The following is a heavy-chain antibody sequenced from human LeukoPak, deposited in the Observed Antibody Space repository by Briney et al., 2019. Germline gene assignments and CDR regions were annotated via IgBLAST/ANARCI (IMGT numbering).Heavy chain of an antibody. D-gene: IGHD6-6*01. J-gene: IGHJ4*02. CDR2: VNPKNGDT. V-gene: IGHV1-2*02. Sequence: ASVKVSCKTSGYTFSGSYMHWVRQAPGQGPEWMGWVNPKNGDTKYAQKFQGRVTMTRDTTITTAYMELSRLTSDDTAMYYCVTHSNSYYFDYWGQGTPVTVS. CDR1: GYTFSGSY. CDR3: VTHSNSYYFDY.